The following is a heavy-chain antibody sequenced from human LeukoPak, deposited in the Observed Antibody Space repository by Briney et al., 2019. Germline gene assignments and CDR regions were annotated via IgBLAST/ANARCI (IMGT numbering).Heavy chain of an antibody. CDR3: ARRGRYFDL. D-gene: IGHD3-10*01. J-gene: IGHJ2*01. CDR2: IYYSGST. Sequence: SETLSLTCTVSGGSISSDYWSWIRQPPGKGLEWIGYIYYSGSTNYNPSLKSRVTISVDTSKNQFSLKLSSVPAADTAVYYCARRGRYFDLWGRGTLVTVSS. V-gene: IGHV4-59*01. CDR1: GGSISSDY.